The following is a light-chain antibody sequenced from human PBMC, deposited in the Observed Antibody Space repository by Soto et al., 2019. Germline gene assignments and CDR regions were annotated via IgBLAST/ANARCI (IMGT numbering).Light chain of an antibody. CDR1: QNIGTL. CDR2: AAS. Sequence: DIQVTQSRSTLSASVGDRVTITCRASQNIGTLLAWYQQKPGKAPKLLIYAASSLQSGVPSRFSGSGSGTDFTLTISSLQPEDFATYYCQQSYSTLRTFGQGTKVDIK. V-gene: IGKV1-39*01. CDR3: QQSYSTLRT. J-gene: IGKJ1*01.